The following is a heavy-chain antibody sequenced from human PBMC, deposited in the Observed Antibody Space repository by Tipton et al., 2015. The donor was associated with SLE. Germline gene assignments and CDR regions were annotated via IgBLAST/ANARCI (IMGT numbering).Heavy chain of an antibody. CDR2: IKEDGSEK. CDR3: ARRSSSNCYDY. CDR1: GFTFSSSW. Sequence: SLRLSCAASGFTFSSSWMNWVRRAPGKGLEWVANIKEDGSEKHYVDSVKDRLTISRDNAKNSLYLQMNSLRAEDTAVYYCARRSSSNCYDYWGQGTLVTVSS. D-gene: IGHD2-2*01. J-gene: IGHJ4*02. V-gene: IGHV3-7*01.